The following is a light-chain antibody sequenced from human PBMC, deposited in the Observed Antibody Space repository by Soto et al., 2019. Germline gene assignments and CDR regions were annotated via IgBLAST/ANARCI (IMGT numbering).Light chain of an antibody. V-gene: IGKV3-20*01. CDR3: QHYGSTPWT. CDR1: QSVCSRC. J-gene: IGKJ1*01. Sequence: EIVLTQSPGTLSLSPGDGGTLSCRASQSVCSRCLAWYQQKPGQAPRLLIFGASSRATGIPDTFSGSGSGTDFTLTISRLEAEDAAVYYCQHYGSTPWTFGQGTKVEI. CDR2: GAS.